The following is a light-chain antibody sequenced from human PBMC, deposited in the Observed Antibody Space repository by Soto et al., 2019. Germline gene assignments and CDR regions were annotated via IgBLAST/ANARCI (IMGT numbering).Light chain of an antibody. CDR2: GAS. Sequence: EIVLTQSPATLSVSPGERVTLSCRASQSVDINLAWYQQEPGQAPRLLIYGASTRATDMPGRFSGRGSGTEFTLTINILQPEDYAVYYCQQYTNWPRTFGQGTKVDIK. CDR1: QSVDIN. J-gene: IGKJ1*01. CDR3: QQYTNWPRT. V-gene: IGKV3-15*01.